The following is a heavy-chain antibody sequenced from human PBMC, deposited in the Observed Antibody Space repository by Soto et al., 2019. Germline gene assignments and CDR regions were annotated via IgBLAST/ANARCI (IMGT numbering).Heavy chain of an antibody. CDR3: ARSPRSGSYWGDAFDI. V-gene: IGHV3-33*01. D-gene: IGHD1-26*01. Sequence: GGSLRLSCAASGFTFSSYGMHWVRQAPGKGLEWVAVIWYDGSNKYYADSVKGRFTISRDNSKNTLYLQMNSLRAEDTAVYYCARSPRSGSYWGDAFDIWGQGTMVTVSS. CDR2: IWYDGSNK. CDR1: GFTFSSYG. J-gene: IGHJ3*02.